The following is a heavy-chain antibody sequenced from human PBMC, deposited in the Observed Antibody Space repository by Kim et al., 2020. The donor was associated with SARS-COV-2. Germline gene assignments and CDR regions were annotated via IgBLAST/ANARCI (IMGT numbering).Heavy chain of an antibody. Sequence: ASVKVSCKASGYTFTGYYMHWVRQAPGQGLEWMGRINPNSGGTNHAQKFQGRVTMTRDTSISTAYMELSRLRSDDTAVYYCARASADDYGVLLWGQGTLVTVSS. CDR3: ARASADDYGVLL. CDR2: INPNSGGT. D-gene: IGHD4-17*01. J-gene: IGHJ4*02. V-gene: IGHV1-2*06. CDR1: GYTFTGYY.